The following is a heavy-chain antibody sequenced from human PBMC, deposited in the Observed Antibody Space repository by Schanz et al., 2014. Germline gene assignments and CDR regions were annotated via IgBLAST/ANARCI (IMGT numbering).Heavy chain of an antibody. CDR2: IKRETDGGTT. CDR3: ATAVRVTGFDY. V-gene: IGHV3-15*01. J-gene: IGHJ4*02. CDR1: GFTFSAYG. D-gene: IGHD1-20*01. Sequence: EVPLVESGGGLVQPWGSLRLSCAASGFTFSAYGMHWVRQAPGKGLEWLGRIKRETDGGTTDYAAPVKGRVTISRDDSKNTLYLQMNSLRTEDTAVYYCATAVRVTGFDYWGQGTLVTVSS.